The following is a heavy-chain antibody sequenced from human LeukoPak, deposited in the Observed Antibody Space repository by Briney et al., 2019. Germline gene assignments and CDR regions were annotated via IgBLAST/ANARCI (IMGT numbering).Heavy chain of an antibody. D-gene: IGHD3-22*01. CDR1: GFTFSSYA. Sequence: GGSLRLSCAASGFTFSSYAMSWVRQAPGKGLEWFSAISGSGGSTYYADSVKGRFTTSRHNSKNTLYLQMNSLRAEDTAVYYCAKDGYYYDSSGYLDYWGQGTLVTVSS. J-gene: IGHJ4*02. CDR2: ISGSGGST. V-gene: IGHV3-23*01. CDR3: AKDGYYYDSSGYLDY.